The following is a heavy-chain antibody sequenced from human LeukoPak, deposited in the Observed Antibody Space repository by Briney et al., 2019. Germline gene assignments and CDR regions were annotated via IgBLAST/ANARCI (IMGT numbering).Heavy chain of an antibody. V-gene: IGHV1-2*02. D-gene: IGHD3-22*01. J-gene: IGHJ3*02. Sequence: GASVKVSCKASGYTFTGYYMHWVRQAPGQGLEWMGWINPNSGGTNYAQKFQGRVTMTRDTSISTAYMKLSRLRSDDTAVYYCARDFPETNYDSRPLRNAFDIWGQGTMVTVSS. CDR2: INPNSGGT. CDR1: GYTFTGYY. CDR3: ARDFPETNYDSRPLRNAFDI.